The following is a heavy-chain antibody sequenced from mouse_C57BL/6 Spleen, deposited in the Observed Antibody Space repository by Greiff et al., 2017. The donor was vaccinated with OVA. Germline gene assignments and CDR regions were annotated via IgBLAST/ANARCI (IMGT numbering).Heavy chain of an antibody. CDR2: INYDGSST. Sequence: EVKLVESEGGLVQPGSSMKLSCTASGFTFSDYYMAWVRQVPEKGLEWVANINYDGSSTYYLDSLKSRFIISRDNAKNILYLQMSSLKSEDTATYYCARDYYGSDYWGQGTTLTVSS. CDR1: GFTFSDYY. D-gene: IGHD1-1*01. V-gene: IGHV5-16*01. CDR3: ARDYYGSDY. J-gene: IGHJ2*01.